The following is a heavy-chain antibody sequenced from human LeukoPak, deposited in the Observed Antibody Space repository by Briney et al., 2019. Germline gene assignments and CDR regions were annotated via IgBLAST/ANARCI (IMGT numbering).Heavy chain of an antibody. CDR2: INHSGST. D-gene: IGHD6-13*01. J-gene: IGHJ4*02. V-gene: IGHV4-34*01. Sequence: PSETLSLTCAVYGGSFSGYYWSWIRQPPGKGLEWIGEINHSGSTNYNPSLESRVTISVDTSKNQFSLKLSSVTAADTAVYYCARGPLYSSSWYFPQIFDSWGQGTLVTISS. CDR3: ARGPLYSSSWYFPQIFDS. CDR1: GGSFSGYY.